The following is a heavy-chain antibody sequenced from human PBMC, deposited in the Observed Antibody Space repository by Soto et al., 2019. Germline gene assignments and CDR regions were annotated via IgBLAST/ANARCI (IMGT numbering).Heavy chain of an antibody. CDR1: GFTFDDYA. V-gene: IGHV3-9*01. Sequence: EVQLVESGGGLVQPGRSLRLSCAASGFTFDDYAMHWVRQAPGKGLEWVSGISWNSGSIGYADSVKGRFTISRDNAKNSLYLQMNSLRAEDTALYYCAKASLGYCSSTSCGSAFDIWGQGTMVTVSS. CDR3: AKASLGYCSSTSCGSAFDI. D-gene: IGHD2-2*01. CDR2: ISWNSGSI. J-gene: IGHJ3*02.